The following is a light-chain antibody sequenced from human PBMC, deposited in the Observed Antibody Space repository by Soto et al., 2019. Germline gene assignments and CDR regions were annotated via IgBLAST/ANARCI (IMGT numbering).Light chain of an antibody. J-gene: IGLJ2*01. Sequence: QSALTQPRSVSGSPGQSVTISCTGTSSDIGGYDYVSWYQQHPGKAPQLIINDVNKRPSGVPDRFSGFKSGNTASLIISGLQADDEAYYYCFSYAGSSTLTFGGGTKLTVL. CDR2: DVN. CDR1: SSDIGGYDY. CDR3: FSYAGSSTLT. V-gene: IGLV2-11*01.